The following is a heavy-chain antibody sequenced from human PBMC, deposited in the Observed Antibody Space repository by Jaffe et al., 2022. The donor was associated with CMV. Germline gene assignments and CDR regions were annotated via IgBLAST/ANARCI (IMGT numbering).Heavy chain of an antibody. CDR2: IYYSGST. CDR1: GGSISSSSYY. J-gene: IGHJ3*02. CDR3: ARLPYCGGDCYADAFDI. V-gene: IGHV4-39*01. Sequence: QLQLQESGPGLVKPSETLSLTCTVSGGSISSSSYYWGWIRQPPGKGLEWIGSIYYSGSTYYNPSLKSRVTISVDTSKNQFSLKLSSVTAADTAVYYCARLPYCGGDCYADAFDIWGQGTMVTVSS. D-gene: IGHD2-21*02.